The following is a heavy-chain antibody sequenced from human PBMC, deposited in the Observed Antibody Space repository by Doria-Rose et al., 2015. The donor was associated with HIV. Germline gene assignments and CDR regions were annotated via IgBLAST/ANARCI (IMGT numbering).Heavy chain of an antibody. CDR3: ARIKSSRWYHKYYFDF. CDR2: IFSDDER. Sequence: SGPVLVKPTETLTLTCTVSGVSLSSPGMGVSWIRQPPGKALEWLANIFSDDERSYTTSLKSRLTISRRSSKSQVVLTMTDMDPVDTATYYCARIKSSRWYHKYYFDFWGQGTLVIVSA. D-gene: IGHD6-13*01. CDR1: GVSLSSPGMG. V-gene: IGHV2-26*01. J-gene: IGHJ4*02.